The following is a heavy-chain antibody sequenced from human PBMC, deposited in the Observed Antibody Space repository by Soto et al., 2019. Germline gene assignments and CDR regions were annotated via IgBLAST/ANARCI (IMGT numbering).Heavy chain of an antibody. D-gene: IGHD2-15*01. CDR3: ATLYCSGSSSWEAWFDP. V-gene: IGHV1-46*01. Sequence: ASVKVSCKASGYTLTTYNMHWVRQAPGQGLEWMGVINPSGGSTNYAQKFQGRVIMTSDVSTSTVFMELSSLRSEDTALYFCATLYCSGSSSWEAWFDPWGQGTLVTVSS. J-gene: IGHJ5*02. CDR1: GYTLTTYN. CDR2: INPSGGST.